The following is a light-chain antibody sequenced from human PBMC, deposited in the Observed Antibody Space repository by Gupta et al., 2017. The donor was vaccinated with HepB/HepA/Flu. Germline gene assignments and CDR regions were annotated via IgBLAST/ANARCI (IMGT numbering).Light chain of an antibody. V-gene: IGLV2-8*01. J-gene: IGLJ2*01. CDR2: EVS. CDR3: SSYAGSNNLMV. Sequence: SALTQPPSASGSPGQSVTISCTGTSSDVGGYNYVSWYQQHPGKAPKLMIYEVSKRPSGVPDRFSGSKSGNSASLTVSGLQAEDEADYYCSSYAGSNNLMVFGGGTKLTVL. CDR1: SSDVGGYNY.